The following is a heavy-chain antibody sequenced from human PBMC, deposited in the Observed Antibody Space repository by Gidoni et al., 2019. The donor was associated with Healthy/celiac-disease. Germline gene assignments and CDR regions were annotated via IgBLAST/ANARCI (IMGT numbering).Heavy chain of an antibody. J-gene: IGHJ5*02. D-gene: IGHD4-17*01. CDR2: IYTSGST. CDR1: GGPISRGSYY. CDR3: ARDKTTVTTKAWFDP. Sequence: QVQLQESGPGLVKPSQTLSLTCTVPGGPISRGSYYWSWFRQTSGKGLEWIGRIYTSGSTNSNPALKSRVTISVDTSKNQFSLKLSSVTAADTAVYYCARDKTTVTTKAWFDPWGQGTLVTVSS. V-gene: IGHV4-61*02.